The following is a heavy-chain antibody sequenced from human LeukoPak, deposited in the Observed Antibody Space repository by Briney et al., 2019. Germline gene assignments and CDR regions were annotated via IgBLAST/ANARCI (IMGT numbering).Heavy chain of an antibody. CDR2: FDPEDGET. J-gene: IGHJ6*02. CDR3: ATPGYCSSTSCSYYYYYGMDV. Sequence: ASVKVSCKVSGYTLTELSMHWVRQAPGKGLEWMGGFDPEDGETIYAQKFQGRVTMTEDTSTDTAYMELSSLRSEDTAVYYCATPGYCSSTSCSYYYYYGMDVWGQGTTVTVSS. CDR1: GYTLTELS. V-gene: IGHV1-24*01. D-gene: IGHD2-2*01.